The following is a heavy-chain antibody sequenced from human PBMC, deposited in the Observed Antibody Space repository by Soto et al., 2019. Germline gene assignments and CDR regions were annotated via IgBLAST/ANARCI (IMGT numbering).Heavy chain of an antibody. D-gene: IGHD2-2*01. Sequence: QVQLVQSGAEVKKPGASVKVSCKASGYSFSTYDINWVRQAAGQGLEWMGWVNPKSGNTDYAQRFRGRVTMTSNTSISTAYMELSGLTPEDTAVYYCARPYCDSTSCYPDWFDPWGQGTLVTVSS. CDR2: VNPKSGNT. CDR1: GYSFSTYD. CDR3: ARPYCDSTSCYPDWFDP. J-gene: IGHJ5*02. V-gene: IGHV1-8*01.